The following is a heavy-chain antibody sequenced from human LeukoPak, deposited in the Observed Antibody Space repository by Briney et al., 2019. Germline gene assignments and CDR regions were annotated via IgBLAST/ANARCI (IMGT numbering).Heavy chain of an antibody. V-gene: IGHV3-30-3*01. CDR2: ISRDGGNE. J-gene: IGHJ4*02. CDR3: AREGQSLYFDY. Sequence: QSGGSLRLSCAASGFTFDNYAIHWVRQAPGRGLQWVAVISRDGGNEYYADSVKGRFTISRDNPKNTLYLQVNSLRAEDTAVYYCAREGQSLYFDYWGQGTLVTVSS. CDR1: GFTFDNYA.